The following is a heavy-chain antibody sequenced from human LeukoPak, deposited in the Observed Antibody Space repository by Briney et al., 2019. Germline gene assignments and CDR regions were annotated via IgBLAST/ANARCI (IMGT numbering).Heavy chain of an antibody. CDR3: ARGDYDILAGYYKVGY. CDR1: GFTFSSYA. V-gene: IGHV3-23*01. J-gene: IGHJ4*02. CDR2: ISGSGGST. D-gene: IGHD3-9*01. Sequence: GGSLRLSCAASGFTFSSYAMHWVRQAPGKGLEWVSAISGSGGSTYYADSVKGRFTISRDNSKNTLYLQMNSLRAEDTAVYYCARGDYDILAGYYKVGYWGQGTLVTVSS.